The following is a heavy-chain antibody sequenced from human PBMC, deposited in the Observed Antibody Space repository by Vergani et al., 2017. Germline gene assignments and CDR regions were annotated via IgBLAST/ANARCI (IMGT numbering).Heavy chain of an antibody. CDR2: ISGSGGST. CDR1: GFTFSSYG. D-gene: IGHD1-26*01. CDR3: AKAGGGTHRDYYYYYYMDV. J-gene: IGHJ6*03. Sequence: VQLVESGGGVVQPGRSLRLSCAASGFTFSSYGMHWVRQAPGKGLEWVSAISGSGGSTYYADSVKGRFTISRDNSKNTLYLQMNSLRAEDTAVYYCAKAGGGTHRDYYYYYYMDVWGKGTTVTVSS. V-gene: IGHV3-23*04.